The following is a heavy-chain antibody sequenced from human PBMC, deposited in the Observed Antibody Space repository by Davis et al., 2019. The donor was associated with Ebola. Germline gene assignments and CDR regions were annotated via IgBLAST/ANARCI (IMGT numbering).Heavy chain of an antibody. D-gene: IGHD1-26*01. CDR3: AALFSGSYLAYVDV. CDR2: VYNRETT. Sequence: MPSETLSLTCTVAGGSVSSDVYSWNWIRQSPGQGLEWIGFVYNRETTNYNPSLNSRVSISKDTSKNQFSLKLSSVSAADTAVYYCAALFSGSYLAYVDVWGKGTTVTVS. CDR1: GGSVSSDVYS. V-gene: IGHV4-61*08. J-gene: IGHJ6*03.